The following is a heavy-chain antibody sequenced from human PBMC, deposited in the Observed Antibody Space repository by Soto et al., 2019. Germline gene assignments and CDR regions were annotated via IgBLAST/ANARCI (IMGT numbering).Heavy chain of an antibody. CDR1: GYSFTGYY. CDR3: ARGDYGTGGYPFPYFDY. V-gene: IGHV1-2*02. J-gene: IGHJ4*02. Sequence: ASVKVSCKASGYSFTGYYIHWVRLAPGQGLEWMGWINPDSGATNYAQNFQGRVTLTSDTSISTASMDLTSLTSDDTAVYYCARGDYGTGGYPFPYFDYWGQGTLVTVS. D-gene: IGHD2-8*02. CDR2: INPDSGAT.